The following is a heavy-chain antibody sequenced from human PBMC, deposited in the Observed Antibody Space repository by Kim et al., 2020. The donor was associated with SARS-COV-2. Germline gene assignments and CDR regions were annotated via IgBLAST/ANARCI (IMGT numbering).Heavy chain of an antibody. CDR2: ITKSSTTI. J-gene: IGHJ3*02. D-gene: IGHD3-16*01. Sequence: GGSLRLSCATSGFTFSAYDMNWVRQAPGKGLEWLSFITKSSTTIYYADSVEGRFTISRDNAKNSLFLQMNSLRDEDTALYYCVRERMGGAFVMCGHGTMV. CDR3: VRERMGGAFVM. CDR1: GFTFSAYD. V-gene: IGHV3-48*02.